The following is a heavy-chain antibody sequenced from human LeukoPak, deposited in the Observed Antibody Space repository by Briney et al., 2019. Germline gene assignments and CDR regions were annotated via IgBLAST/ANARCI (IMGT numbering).Heavy chain of an antibody. CDR3: AKDKEASGYYPYYFDY. D-gene: IGHD3-22*01. CDR1: GFTLSSYG. J-gene: IGHJ4*02. Sequence: GGTLRLSSAASGFTLSSYGMSWVRQAPGKGLEWVSAISGGGGSTYYADSVKGRFTISRDNSKNTLYLQMNSLRAEDTAVYYCAKDKEASGYYPYYFDYWGQGTLVTVSS. V-gene: IGHV3-23*01. CDR2: ISGGGGST.